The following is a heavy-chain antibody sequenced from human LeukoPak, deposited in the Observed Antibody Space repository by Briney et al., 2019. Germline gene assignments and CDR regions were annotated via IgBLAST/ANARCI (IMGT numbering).Heavy chain of an antibody. CDR1: GFTFSTYT. J-gene: IGHJ4*02. Sequence: GGSLRLSCTASGFTFSTYTMNWVRQAPGKGLEWVSSISSSSYYIYYADSVKGRFTISRDNAKNSLFLQMNSLRAEDTAVYYCGAAYSGSSPFDYWGQGTLVTVSS. D-gene: IGHD1-26*01. V-gene: IGHV3-21*01. CDR3: GAAYSGSSPFDY. CDR2: ISSSSYYI.